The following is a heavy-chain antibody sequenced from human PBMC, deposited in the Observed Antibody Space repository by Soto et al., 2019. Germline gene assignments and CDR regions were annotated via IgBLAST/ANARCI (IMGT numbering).Heavy chain of an antibody. CDR1: GYTFTSYD. CDR3: ARPKYGETYFDS. V-gene: IGHV1-8*01. D-gene: IGHD2-21*01. Sequence: ASVKVSCKASGYTFTSYDINWVRQATGQGLEWMGWMNPNSGNTGYAQKFQDRVTMARDTSVSTAYMELSSLKSDDTAVYYCARPKYGETYFDSWGQGTVVTVSS. CDR2: MNPNSGNT. J-gene: IGHJ4*02.